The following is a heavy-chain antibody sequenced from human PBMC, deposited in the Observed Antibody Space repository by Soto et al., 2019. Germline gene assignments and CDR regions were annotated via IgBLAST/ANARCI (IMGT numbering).Heavy chain of an antibody. CDR2: IYWDDDK. D-gene: IGHD5-18*01. V-gene: IGHV2-5*02. CDR3: AHRRMIQPLGYYYYYGMDV. Sequence: QITLKESGPTLVKPTQTLTLTCTFSGFSLSTSGVGVGWIRQPPGKALEWLALIYWDDDKRYSPSLKSRLTIPKDTSKNQVVLTMSNMDPVDTATYYCAHRRMIQPLGYYYYYGMDVWGQGTTVTVSS. CDR1: GFSLSTSGVG. J-gene: IGHJ6*02.